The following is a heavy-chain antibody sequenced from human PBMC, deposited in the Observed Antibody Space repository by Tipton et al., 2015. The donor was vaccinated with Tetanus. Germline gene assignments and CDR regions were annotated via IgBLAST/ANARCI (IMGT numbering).Heavy chain of an antibody. CDR3: ARWIAVTGTDFDF. CDR2: IYFTGNT. CDR1: GGSISSYY. V-gene: IGHV4-59*08. D-gene: IGHD6-19*01. Sequence: TLSLTCTVSGGSISSYYWSWIRQPPGKGLEWIGYIYFTGNTQYSLSLKSRVTMSVATSKIQFSLKLSSVTAADTAVYYCARWIAVTGTDFDFWGQGTLVTVSS. J-gene: IGHJ4*02.